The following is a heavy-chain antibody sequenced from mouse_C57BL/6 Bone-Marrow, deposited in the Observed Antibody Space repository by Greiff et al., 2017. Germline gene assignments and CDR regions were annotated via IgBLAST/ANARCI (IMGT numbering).Heavy chain of an antibody. CDR3: ARRRLFDY. D-gene: IGHD2-12*01. CDR2: IYHRSGTT. CDR1: GYTFTSYG. J-gene: IGHJ2*01. V-gene: IGHV1-81*01. Sequence: QVQLQQSGAELARPGASVKLSCKASGYTFTSYGISWVKQRTGPGLEWIGEIYHRSGTTYYTEKFKGKATLTADKSSSTAYMGLRSLTYEDSAVYICARRRLFDYWGQGTTLIVSS.